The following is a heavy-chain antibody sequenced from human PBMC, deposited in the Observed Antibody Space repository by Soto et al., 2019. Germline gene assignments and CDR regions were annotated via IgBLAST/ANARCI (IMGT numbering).Heavy chain of an antibody. J-gene: IGHJ4*02. V-gene: IGHV1-18*01. D-gene: IGHD6-13*01. CDR2: LAPFNGKT. CDR1: GYIFNHYG. CDR3: AREGGSSTYYPLELDF. Sequence: VASVKVSCKASGYIFNHYGINWVRQAPGQGLEWVGWLAPFNGKTSSLQRLQDRISMTIDTSASTAYLEVRSLTSDDTGVYFCAREGGSSTYYPLELDFWGQGTLVTVSS.